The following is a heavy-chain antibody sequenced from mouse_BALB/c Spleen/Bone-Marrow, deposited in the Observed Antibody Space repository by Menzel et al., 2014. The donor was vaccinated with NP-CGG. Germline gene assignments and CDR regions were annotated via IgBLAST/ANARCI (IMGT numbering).Heavy chain of an antibody. CDR3: ARRVYDSKIFDV. CDR1: GFTFSSYG. D-gene: IGHD2-4*01. Sequence: EVMLVESGGGLVQPGGSRKLSCAASGFTFSSYGMHWVRPAPEKGLEWVAYISGCSSTIHYPDTVKGRFTISRDNPKNHLFLQMASLTSEDTAMYYCARRVYDSKIFDVWGAGTTVTDSS. J-gene: IGHJ1*01. CDR2: ISGCSSTI. V-gene: IGHV5-17*02.